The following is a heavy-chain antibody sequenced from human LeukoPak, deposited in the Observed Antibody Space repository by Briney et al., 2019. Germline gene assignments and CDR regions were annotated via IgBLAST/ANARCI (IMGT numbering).Heavy chain of an antibody. Sequence: ASVKVSCKASGYTFPSYFMHWVRQAPGQGLEWMGWISAYNGNTNYAQKLQGRVTMTTDTSTSTAYMELRSLRSDDTAVYYCAREHERYVWGSYRYFDYWGQGTLVTVSS. CDR3: AREHERYVWGSYRYFDY. CDR1: GYTFPSYF. D-gene: IGHD3-16*02. V-gene: IGHV1-18*04. J-gene: IGHJ4*02. CDR2: ISAYNGNT.